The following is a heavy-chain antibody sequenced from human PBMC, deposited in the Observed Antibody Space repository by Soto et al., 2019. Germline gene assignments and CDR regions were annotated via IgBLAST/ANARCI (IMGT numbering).Heavy chain of an antibody. D-gene: IGHD2-21*01. CDR3: TRIRGTFGY. CDR2: IQNKRQNYIT. J-gene: IGHJ4*02. V-gene: IGHV3-72*01. CDR1: GFSFSDHV. Sequence: GGSLRLSCAACGFSFSDHVIDWVRQAPGKGLQWVGRIQNKRQNYITQYATSLEGRFSISRDDSENSLYLQVNILKTEDTAVYFCTRIRGTFGYCGPGTLVAVSS.